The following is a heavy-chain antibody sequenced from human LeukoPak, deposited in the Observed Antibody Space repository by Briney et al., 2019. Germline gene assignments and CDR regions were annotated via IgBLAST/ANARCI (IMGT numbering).Heavy chain of an antibody. CDR3: TTDHGWFDP. D-gene: IGHD2-8*01. CDR1: GFSFSDAW. V-gene: IGHV3-15*01. CDR2: IKSQTSGGTA. J-gene: IGHJ5*02. Sequence: GGSLRLSCAASGFSFSDAWMSWVRQAPGKGPEWVGRIKSQTSGGTADYAAPVKGRFTISRDDSKSTLYLLMNSLKTEDTAVYYCTTDHGWFDPWGQGTLVKVSS.